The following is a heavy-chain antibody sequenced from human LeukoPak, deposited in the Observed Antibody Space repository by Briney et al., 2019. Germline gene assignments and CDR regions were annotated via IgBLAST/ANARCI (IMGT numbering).Heavy chain of an antibody. CDR1: GFTFNTYN. CDR3: ARDLSPVDTVATVLDF. CDR2: ISSRSIYM. V-gene: IGHV3-21*01. J-gene: IGHJ4*02. Sequence: GGSLRLSCAASGFTFNTYNMNWVRQAPGGGLEWVSSISSRSIYMKYADSVKGRFTISRDNAKNSLYLQMSSLRAEDTAVYYCARDLSPVDTVATVLDFWGQGTLVTVSS. D-gene: IGHD5-12*01.